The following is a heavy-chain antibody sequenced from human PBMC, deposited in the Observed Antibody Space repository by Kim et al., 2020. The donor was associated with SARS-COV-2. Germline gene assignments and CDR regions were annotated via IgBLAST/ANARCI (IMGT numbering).Heavy chain of an antibody. CDR2: IGGSGGNT. D-gene: IGHD6-13*01. J-gene: IGHJ5*01. CDR1: GFTFRNYA. CDR3: AKESAGGTWFDS. V-gene: IGHV3-23*01. Sequence: GSLRLSCAASGFTFRNYAMGWVRQAPGRGLEWILIIGGSGGNTYYADSVRGRFTISRDNSKNTVYLHMGSLRAEDTALYYCAKESAGGTWFDSWGQGILVTVSS.